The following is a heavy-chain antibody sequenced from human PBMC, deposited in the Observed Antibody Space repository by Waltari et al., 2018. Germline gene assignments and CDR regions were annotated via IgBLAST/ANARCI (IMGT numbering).Heavy chain of an antibody. V-gene: IGHV1-69*04. CDR3: ARDIKAGYSSTGYFDY. Sequence: QVQLVQSGAEVKKPGSSVKVSCKASGGTFSSYAISWVRQAPGQGLEWMGGIIPILGIANHAQKFQGRVTITADESTSTAYMELSSLRSEDTAVYYCARDIKAGYSSTGYFDYWGQGTLVTVSS. CDR1: GGTFSSYA. J-gene: IGHJ4*02. D-gene: IGHD2-21*01. CDR2: IIPILGIA.